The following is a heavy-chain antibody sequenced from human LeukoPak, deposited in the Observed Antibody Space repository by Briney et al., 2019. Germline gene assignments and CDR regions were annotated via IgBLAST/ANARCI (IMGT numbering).Heavy chain of an antibody. Sequence: PGGSLRLSCEASGFTFSSYWMSWVRQAPGKGLEWVAHIKEDESDEYYVDSVRGRFTASRDNAKNSVNLQMNSLRVEDTAVYYCARWRGRQFEFDYWGQGTLVTVSS. CDR1: GFTFSSYW. J-gene: IGHJ4*02. CDR3: ARWRGRQFEFDY. D-gene: IGHD3-9*01. V-gene: IGHV3-7*01. CDR2: IKEDESDE.